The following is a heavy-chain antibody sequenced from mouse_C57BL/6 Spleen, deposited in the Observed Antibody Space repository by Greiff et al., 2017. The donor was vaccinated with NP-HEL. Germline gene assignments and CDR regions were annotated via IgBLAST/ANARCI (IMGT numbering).Heavy chain of an antibody. D-gene: IGHD1-1*01. CDR1: GYSITSGYY. Sequence: DVKLQESGPGLVKPSQSLSLTCSVTGYSITSGYYWNWIRQFPGNKLEWMGYISYDGSNNYNPSLKNRISITRDTSKNQFFLKLNSVTTEDTATYYCATYYDGSSGWYFDVWGTGTTVTVSS. J-gene: IGHJ1*03. CDR3: ATYYDGSSGWYFDV. CDR2: ISYDGSN. V-gene: IGHV3-6*01.